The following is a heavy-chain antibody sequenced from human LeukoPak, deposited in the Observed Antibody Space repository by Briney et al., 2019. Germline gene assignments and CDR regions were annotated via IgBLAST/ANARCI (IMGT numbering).Heavy chain of an antibody. CDR2: IYYSGST. V-gene: IGHV4-59*01. Sequence: SETLSLTCTVSGGSISSYYWSWIRQPPGKGLEWTGYIYYSGSTNYNPSLKSRVTISVDTSKNQFSLKLSSVTAADTAVYYCARRGGATNGYYYYYYMDVWGKGTTVTVSS. CDR1: GGSISSYY. J-gene: IGHJ6*03. D-gene: IGHD1-26*01. CDR3: ARRGGATNGYYYYYYMDV.